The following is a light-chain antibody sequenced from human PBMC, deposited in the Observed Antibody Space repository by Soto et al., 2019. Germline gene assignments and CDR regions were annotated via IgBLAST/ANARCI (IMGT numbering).Light chain of an antibody. V-gene: IGKV3-11*01. Sequence: EIVLTQSPATLSLSPGERATLSCRASQSVSSYLAWYQQKPGQAPRLLIYDASNRATGIPARFSGSGSGTDFTLTISSLEPEEFAVYYCQQRSNGPLTFGGGTKVEIK. CDR1: QSVSSY. CDR2: DAS. J-gene: IGKJ4*01. CDR3: QQRSNGPLT.